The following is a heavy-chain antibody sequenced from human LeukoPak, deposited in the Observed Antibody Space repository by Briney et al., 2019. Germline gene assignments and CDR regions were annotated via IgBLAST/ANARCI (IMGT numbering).Heavy chain of an antibody. D-gene: IGHD6-19*01. CDR2: INHSGST. CDR1: GGSFSGYY. Sequence: SETLSLTCAVYGGSFSGYYWSWIRQPPGKGLEWIGEINHSGSTNYNPSLKSRVTISVDTSKNQFSLKVTSVTAADTAMYYCARHASGWYSFDYWGQGTLVPVSS. J-gene: IGHJ4*02. V-gene: IGHV4-34*01. CDR3: ARHASGWYSFDY.